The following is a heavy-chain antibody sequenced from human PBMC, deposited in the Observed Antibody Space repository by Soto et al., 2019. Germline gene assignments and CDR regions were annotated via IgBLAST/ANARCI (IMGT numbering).Heavy chain of an antibody. CDR2: INHSGIT. D-gene: IGHD3-3*01. CDR1: GGSFSDYY. V-gene: IGHV4-34*01. Sequence: QVQVQQWGAGLLKPSETLSLTCAVYGGSFSDYYGTWIRQSPGKGLEWIGEINHSGITYYNPSLKSRVTISVDTSKNQFSLKLRSVTAADTAVYYCARGRLEWLLLGYGVDVWGQGTRVTVSS. J-gene: IGHJ6*02. CDR3: ARGRLEWLLLGYGVDV.